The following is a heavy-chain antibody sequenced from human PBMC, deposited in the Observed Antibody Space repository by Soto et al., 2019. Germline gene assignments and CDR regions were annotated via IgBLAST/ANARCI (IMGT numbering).Heavy chain of an antibody. V-gene: IGHV4-59*01. J-gene: IGHJ4*02. CDR3: ARDGSRYDFWSGPYYFDY. Sequence: QVQLQESGPGLVKPSETLSLTCTVSGGSISTYYWSWIRQPPGKGLEWIGYIYYSGSTNYNPSLKSRVIISVDTSKNQFSLKLSSVSAADTAVYYCARDGSRYDFWSGPYYFDYWGQGTLVTVSS. CDR1: GGSISTYY. CDR2: IYYSGST. D-gene: IGHD3-3*01.